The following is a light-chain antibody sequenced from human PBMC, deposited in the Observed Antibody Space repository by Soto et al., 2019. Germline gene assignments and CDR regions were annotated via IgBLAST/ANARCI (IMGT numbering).Light chain of an antibody. V-gene: IGKV3-15*01. J-gene: IGKJ2*01. Sequence: EIVMTQSPATRSLSPGERATLSFMASHTIYNTLAWYQRKPGQAPRLLIYDASTRATGVPARFSGSGSGTDFTLTISSLQSEDFAVYYCQHYNYWPYTFGQGTKVDIK. CDR2: DAS. CDR1: HTIYNT. CDR3: QHYNYWPYT.